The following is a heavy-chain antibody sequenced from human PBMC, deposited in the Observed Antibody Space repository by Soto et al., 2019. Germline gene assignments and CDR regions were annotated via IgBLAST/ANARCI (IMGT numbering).Heavy chain of an antibody. J-gene: IGHJ6*03. CDR3: ARESGGATATLDYYYFYMDV. CDR2: INPNSGVT. CDR1: GDTFTDYY. Sequence: QVQLVQSGAEVKKPGASVTVSFRSSGDTFTDYYMHWVRQAPGQGLEWMGWINPNSGVTKYAQKFQGWVNMTRDTSIRTVYMQLSRLRSDETAVYYCARESGGATATLDYYYFYMDVWGTGNTVNVSS. D-gene: IGHD5-12*01. V-gene: IGHV1-2*04.